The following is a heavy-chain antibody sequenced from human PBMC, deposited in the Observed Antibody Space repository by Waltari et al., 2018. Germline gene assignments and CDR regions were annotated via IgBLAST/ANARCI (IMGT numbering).Heavy chain of an antibody. V-gene: IGHV3-33*05. CDR1: GFSLSASV. J-gene: IGHJ1*01. Sequence: QLAESGGGLVQPGQSLRLSCTVSGFSLSASVLHWIRQPPGKGPGWLGSVSSGGDNHCYADSGKGRFVISTDNSKRMLFLQMKNLRRNDTAVYFCAGTATAFLDSWGQGTLVTVAS. CDR3: AGTATAFLDS. D-gene: IGHD2-21*02. CDR2: VSSGGDNH.